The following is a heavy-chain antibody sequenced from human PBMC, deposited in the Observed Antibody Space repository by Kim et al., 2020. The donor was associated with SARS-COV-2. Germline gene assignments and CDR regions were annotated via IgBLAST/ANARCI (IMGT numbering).Heavy chain of an antibody. V-gene: IGHV3-33*05. CDR3: ARDNRYFDWLWTATFDY. D-gene: IGHD3-9*01. Sequence: GGSLRLSCAASGFTFSSYGMHWVRQAPGKGLEWVAVISYDGSNKYYADSVKSRFTISRDNSKNTLYLQMNSLRAEDTAVYYCARDNRYFDWLWTATFDYWGQGTLVTVSS. J-gene: IGHJ4*02. CDR2: ISYDGSNK. CDR1: GFTFSSYG.